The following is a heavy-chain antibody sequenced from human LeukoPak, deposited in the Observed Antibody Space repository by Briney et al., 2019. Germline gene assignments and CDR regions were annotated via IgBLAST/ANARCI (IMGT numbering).Heavy chain of an antibody. D-gene: IGHD6-13*01. Sequence: SETLSLTCTVSGDSVTTYYWSWIRQPPGKGLEWLRYVYYSGSATYNPSLKSRVTISVDTSKNQFSLRLSSVTAADTAVYYCARVTAAAGYYYYGMDVWGQGTTVTVSS. CDR1: GDSVTTYY. CDR2: VYYSGSA. V-gene: IGHV4-59*02. J-gene: IGHJ6*02. CDR3: ARVTAAAGYYYYGMDV.